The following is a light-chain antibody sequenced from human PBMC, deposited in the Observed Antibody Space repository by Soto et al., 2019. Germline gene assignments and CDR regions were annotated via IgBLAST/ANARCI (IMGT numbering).Light chain of an antibody. CDR3: LQRSKWPWM. CDR1: QSVSSY. CDR2: DAS. J-gene: IGKJ1*01. Sequence: EIVLTQSPATLSLSPGERATLSCRASQSVSSYLVWYQQKSRQAPRLPIYDASNRATGIPARFSASGSGTDFTLTISSLEPEDFAVYYCLQRSKWPWMFGQGTKVDIK. V-gene: IGKV3-11*01.